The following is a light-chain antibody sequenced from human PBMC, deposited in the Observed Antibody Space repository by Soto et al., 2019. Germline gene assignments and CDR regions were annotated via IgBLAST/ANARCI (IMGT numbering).Light chain of an antibody. V-gene: IGKV1-39*01. CDR3: QQRYSTPWT. J-gene: IGKJ1*01. Sequence: DIQMSQSPSSLSASVGDRVTITCRASQSISTYLNWYQQKPGKAPEVLIYAASSVQSGVPSRFSGSGSGTDFTITISSLQPEDFAIYYCQQRYSTPWTFGQGTKVEIK. CDR1: QSISTY. CDR2: AAS.